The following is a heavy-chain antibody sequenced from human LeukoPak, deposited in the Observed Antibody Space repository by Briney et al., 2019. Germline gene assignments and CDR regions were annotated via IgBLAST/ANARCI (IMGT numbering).Heavy chain of an antibody. J-gene: IGHJ4*02. Sequence: PGGSLRLSCAASGFIFSNYWMSWVRQAPGKGLEWVATIKQDESEKFYVDSVKGRFTVSRDNAQNSLFLQMNSLRTEDTGLYYCARVWGQDNKNRPLDKWGQGTLVTVSS. D-gene: IGHD7-27*01. CDR3: ARVWGQDNKNRPLDK. V-gene: IGHV3-7*01. CDR2: IKQDESEK. CDR1: GFIFSNYW.